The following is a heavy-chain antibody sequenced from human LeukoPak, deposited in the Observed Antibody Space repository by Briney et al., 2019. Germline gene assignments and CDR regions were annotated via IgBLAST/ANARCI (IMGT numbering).Heavy chain of an antibody. CDR1: GSISSGSYY. D-gene: IGHD6-6*01. Sequence: SETLSLTCTVSGSISSGSYYWSWIRQPAGKGLEWIGRIYVSGSTNYNPSLESRVTISVDTSKNQFSLQLTSLTAADTAVYYCAREGQQLVPPFDYWGQGTLVTVSS. J-gene: IGHJ4*02. CDR3: AREGQQLVPPFDY. V-gene: IGHV4-61*02. CDR2: IYVSGST.